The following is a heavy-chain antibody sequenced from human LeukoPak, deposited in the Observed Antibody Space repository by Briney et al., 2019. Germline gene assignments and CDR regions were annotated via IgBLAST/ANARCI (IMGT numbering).Heavy chain of an antibody. Sequence: SETLSLTCTVSGGSINSGGYCWNWIRQLPGKGLEWIGYIYYSGSTHYNPSLKSRVTISVDTSKNQFSLKLSSVTAADTAVYYCARMESSGYSLPDYWGQGTQVTVSS. CDR2: IYYSGST. CDR3: ARMESSGYSLPDY. J-gene: IGHJ4*02. D-gene: IGHD3-22*01. CDR1: GGSINSGGYC. V-gene: IGHV4-31*03.